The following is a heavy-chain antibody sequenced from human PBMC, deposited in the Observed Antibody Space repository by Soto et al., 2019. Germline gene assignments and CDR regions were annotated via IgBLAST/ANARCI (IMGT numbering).Heavy chain of an antibody. D-gene: IGHD3-3*01. J-gene: IGHJ4*02. CDR2: ISGSGGST. Sequence: GGSLRLSCAASGFTFSSYAMSWVRQAQGKGLEWVSAISGSGGSTYYADSVKGRFTISRDNSKNTLYLQMNSLRAEDTAVYYCAKINDFWSGYTYYFDYWGQGTLVTVSS. CDR1: GFTFSSYA. V-gene: IGHV3-23*01. CDR3: AKINDFWSGYTYYFDY.